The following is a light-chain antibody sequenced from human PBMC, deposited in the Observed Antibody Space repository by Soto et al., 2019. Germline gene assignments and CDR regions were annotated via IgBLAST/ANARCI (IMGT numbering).Light chain of an antibody. V-gene: IGKV4-1*01. CDR3: QQYYSNPQT. CDR1: RSLLYSSNSKNY. CDR2: WAS. Sequence: DIMMTQSPDSLAVSLGERATVNCKSSRSLLYSSNSKNYLAWYQQKPGQPPKLLIYWASTRESGVPDRFSGSGSGTDFTLTISSLQAEDVAIYYCQQYYSNPQTFGQGTKVEIK. J-gene: IGKJ2*01.